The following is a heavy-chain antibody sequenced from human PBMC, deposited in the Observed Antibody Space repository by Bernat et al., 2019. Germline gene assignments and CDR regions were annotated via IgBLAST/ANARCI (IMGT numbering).Heavy chain of an antibody. D-gene: IGHD3-22*01. Sequence: EVQLVESGGGLVQPGGSLRLSCAASGFTFSSYSMNWVRQAPGKGLEWVSYISSSSSTIFYADSVKGRFTISRDNAKNSLYLQMIGLRAEDTAVYYCARDRSSDYDPHFDYWGQGTLVTVSS. CDR2: ISSSSSTI. J-gene: IGHJ4*02. V-gene: IGHV3-48*01. CDR1: GFTFSSYS. CDR3: ARDRSSDYDPHFDY.